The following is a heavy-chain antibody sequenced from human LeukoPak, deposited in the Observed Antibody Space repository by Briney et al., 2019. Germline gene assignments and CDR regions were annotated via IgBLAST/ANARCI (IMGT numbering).Heavy chain of an antibody. CDR3: ARSGPVSFTMIADY. D-gene: IGHD3-22*01. V-gene: IGHV3-30-3*01. J-gene: IGHJ4*02. Sequence: GGSLRLSCAASGFTFSSYAMHWVRQAPGKGLEWVAVISYDGSNKYYADSVKGRFTISRDNSKNTLYLQMNSLRAEDTAVYYCARSGPVSFTMIADYWGQGTLVTVSS. CDR2: ISYDGSNK. CDR1: GFTFSSYA.